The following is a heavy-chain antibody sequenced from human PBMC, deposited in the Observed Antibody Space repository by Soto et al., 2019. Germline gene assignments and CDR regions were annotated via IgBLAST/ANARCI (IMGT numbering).Heavy chain of an antibody. Sequence: QVPLVESGGGVVQPGTSLRLSCAASGFRFKSFVMHWVRQAPGKGLEWVAFTSYDGNNKDYGDSVKGRFTVSRDHSQNTLQLQMHCLRAEDTALYYCERWGTTGGFDLWGQGTLVSVSS. J-gene: IGHJ5*02. D-gene: IGHD1-1*01. CDR2: TSYDGNNK. CDR1: GFRFKSFV. CDR3: ERWGTTGGFDL. V-gene: IGHV3-30*19.